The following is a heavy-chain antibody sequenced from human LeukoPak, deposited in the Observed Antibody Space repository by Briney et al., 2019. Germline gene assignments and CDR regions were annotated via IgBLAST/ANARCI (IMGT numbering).Heavy chain of an antibody. J-gene: IGHJ6*04. CDR2: ISAYNGNT. CDR1: GYTFTSYG. CDR3: AREIAAAGTGYYYGMDV. D-gene: IGHD6-13*01. Sequence: ASVKVSCKASGYTFTSYGISWVRQAPGQGLEWMGCISAYNGNTNYAQKLQGRVTMTTDTSTSTAYMELRSLRSDDTAVYYCAREIAAAGTGYYYGMDVWGKGTTVTVSS. V-gene: IGHV1-18*04.